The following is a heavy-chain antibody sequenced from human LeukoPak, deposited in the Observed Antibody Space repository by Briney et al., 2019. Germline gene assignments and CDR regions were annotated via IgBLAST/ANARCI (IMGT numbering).Heavy chain of an antibody. Sequence: ASVKVSCKASGYTFTNYYMHWVRQAPGQGLEWMGIINPSDGSTSYAQKFQGRVTMTRDTSTSTVYIDLSSLRSEDTAVYYCARGGRTEGGSWNAFDIWGQGTMVTVSS. CDR3: ARGGRTEGGSWNAFDI. V-gene: IGHV1-46*01. CDR2: INPSDGST. CDR1: GYTFTNYY. J-gene: IGHJ3*02. D-gene: IGHD1-26*01.